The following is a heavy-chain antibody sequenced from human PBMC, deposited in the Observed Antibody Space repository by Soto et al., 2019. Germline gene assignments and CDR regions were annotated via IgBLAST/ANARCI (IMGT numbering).Heavy chain of an antibody. CDR3: ARLGEIQLWSPTARGYYYSMDV. V-gene: IGHV5-51*01. CDR2: IYPGDSDT. Sequence: GESLKISCKGSGYSFTSYWIGWVRQMPGKGLEWMGIIYPGDSDTRYSPSFQGQVTISADKSISTAYLQWSSLKASDTAMYYCARLGEIQLWSPTARGYYYSMDVWGQGTTVTVSS. D-gene: IGHD5-18*01. J-gene: IGHJ6*02. CDR1: GYSFTSYW.